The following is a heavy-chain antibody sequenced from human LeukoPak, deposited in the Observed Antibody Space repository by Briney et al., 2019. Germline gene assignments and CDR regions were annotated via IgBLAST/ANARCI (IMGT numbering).Heavy chain of an antibody. V-gene: IGHV4-34*01. CDR2: INHSGST. J-gene: IGHJ6*02. CDR1: GGSFSGYY. D-gene: IGHD3-22*01. Sequence: PSETLSLTCAVYGGSFSGYYWSWIRQPPGKGLEWIGEINHSGSTNYNPSLKSRVTISVDTSKNQFSLKLSSVTAADTAVYYCARALRYANYYDSSGYYRSKGYYYYGMDVWGQGTTVTVSS. CDR3: ARALRYANYYDSSGYYRSKGYYYYGMDV.